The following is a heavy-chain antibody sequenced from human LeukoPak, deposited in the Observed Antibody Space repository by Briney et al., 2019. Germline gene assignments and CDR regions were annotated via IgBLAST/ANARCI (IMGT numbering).Heavy chain of an antibody. J-gene: IGHJ4*02. Sequence: GASVKVSCKGSGGTFSSYAISWVRQAPGQGLEWMGGIIPIFGTANYAQKFQGRVTITTDESTSTAYMELSSLRSEDTAVYYCARVASPLGMSRFDYWGQGTLVTVSS. V-gene: IGHV1-69*05. CDR1: GGTFSSYA. CDR3: ARVASPLGMSRFDY. CDR2: IIPIFGTA. D-gene: IGHD7-27*01.